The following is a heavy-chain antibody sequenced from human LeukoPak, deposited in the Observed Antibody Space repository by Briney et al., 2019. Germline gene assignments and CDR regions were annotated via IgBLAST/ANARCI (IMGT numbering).Heavy chain of an antibody. CDR1: GFTVSSNY. CDR2: INSGWNT. D-gene: IGHD3-10*01. CDR3: AKELHGSGNYAFDY. J-gene: IGHJ4*02. Sequence: GGSLRLSCAASGFTVSSNYMSWVRQAPGKGLEWVSFINSGWNTHYADSVKGRFTISRDNSKNTLYLQMNSLRAEDTAVYFCAKELHGSGNYAFDYWGQGTLVTVSS. V-gene: IGHV3-53*01.